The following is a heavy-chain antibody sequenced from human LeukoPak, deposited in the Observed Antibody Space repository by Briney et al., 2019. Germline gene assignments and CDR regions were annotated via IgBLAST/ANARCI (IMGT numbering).Heavy chain of an antibody. V-gene: IGHV4-30-4*02. CDR1: GGSISSDDNY. J-gene: IGHJ3*02. D-gene: IGHD3-9*01. CDR2: IYYSGST. CDR3: ARVKWEKKDILTGEVAFDI. Sequence: SETLSLTCTVSGGSISSDDNYWSWIRQPPGKGLEWVGYIYYSGSTYYNPSLKSRVTISVDTSKNQISLKRSSVTAADTAVYYCARVKWEKKDILTGEVAFDIWGQGTMVTVSS.